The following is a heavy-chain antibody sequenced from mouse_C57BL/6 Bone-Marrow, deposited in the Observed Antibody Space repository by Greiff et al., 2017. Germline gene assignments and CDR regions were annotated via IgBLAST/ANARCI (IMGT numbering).Heavy chain of an antibody. CDR1: GYTFTDYE. V-gene: IGHV1-15*01. Sequence: QVQLQQSGAELVRPGASVTLSCKASGYTFTDYEMHWVKQTPVHGLEWIGAIDPETGGTAYTQKFKGKAILTADKSSSTAYMELRSLTSEDSAVYYCTSGYGSSYFDYWGQGTTLTVSS. CDR2: IDPETGGT. D-gene: IGHD1-1*01. J-gene: IGHJ2*01. CDR3: TSGYGSSYFDY.